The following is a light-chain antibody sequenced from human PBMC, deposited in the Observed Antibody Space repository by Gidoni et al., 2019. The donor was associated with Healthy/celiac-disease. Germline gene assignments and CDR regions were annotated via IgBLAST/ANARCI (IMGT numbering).Light chain of an antibody. CDR1: QSVSSY. J-gene: IGKJ4*01. CDR2: DAS. V-gene: IGKV3-11*01. Sequence: EIVLTPSPATLSLSPGERATLPRRASQSVSSYLAWYQQKPGQAPRLLIYDASNRATGIPARFSGSGSGTDFTLTISSLEPEDFAVYSCQQRSNWPQLTFGGGTKVEIK. CDR3: QQRSNWPQLT.